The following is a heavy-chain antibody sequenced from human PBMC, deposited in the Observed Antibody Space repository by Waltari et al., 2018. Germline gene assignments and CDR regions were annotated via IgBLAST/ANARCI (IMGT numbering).Heavy chain of an antibody. J-gene: IGHJ6*02. V-gene: IGHV1-2*06. CDR3: ARVADSSGYYYVPYGMDV. CDR1: GYTFTGYY. Sequence: QVQLVQSGAEVKKPGASVKVSCKASGYTFTGYYMPWVRQAPGQGLEWMGRINPNSGGTNYAQKFQGRVTMTRDTSISTAYMELSRLRSDDTAVYYCARVADSSGYYYVPYGMDVWGQGTTVTVSS. D-gene: IGHD3-22*01. CDR2: INPNSGGT.